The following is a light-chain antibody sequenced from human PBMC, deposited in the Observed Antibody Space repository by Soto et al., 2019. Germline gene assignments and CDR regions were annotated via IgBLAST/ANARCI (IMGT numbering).Light chain of an antibody. CDR1: QSVRTY. Sequence: EIVLTQSPVTLSLSPGERATLSCRASQSVRTYLAWYQVKPGQAPRLLIYDASSRASGVPARFSGSGSGIDFTLTISSLEPEDFALYYCQQRNSWPPITFGQGTRLEIK. CDR2: DAS. CDR3: QQRNSWPPIT. J-gene: IGKJ5*01. V-gene: IGKV3-11*01.